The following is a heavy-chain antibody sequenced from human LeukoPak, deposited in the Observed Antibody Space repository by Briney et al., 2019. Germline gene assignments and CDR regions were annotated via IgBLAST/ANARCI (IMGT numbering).Heavy chain of an antibody. CDR1: AGAITSYY. Sequence: PSETLSLTCTVSAGAITSYYWSWIRQPPGKGLEWIGYMYYSGSTNYNPFLKSRVTISVDTSKNQFSLKLSSVTAADTAVYYCARLQKGYSSGWYFDYWGQGTLVTVSS. CDR2: MYYSGST. J-gene: IGHJ4*02. CDR3: ARLQKGYSSGWYFDY. V-gene: IGHV4-59*08. D-gene: IGHD6-19*01.